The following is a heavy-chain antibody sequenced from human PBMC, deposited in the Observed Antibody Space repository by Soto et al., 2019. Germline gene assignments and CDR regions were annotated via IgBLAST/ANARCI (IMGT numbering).Heavy chain of an antibody. Sequence: KGREVIGRIKSKTNGGTTDYAAPVKGRFTISRDDAKNTLYLQMNSLKTEDTAVYYRIFFQAEDGIRGRSAVSAFLLNRSSDL. CDR2: IKSKTNGGTT. CDR3: IFFQAEDGIRGRSAVSAFLLNRSSDL. V-gene: IGHV3-15*01. D-gene: IGHD2-15*01. J-gene: IGHJ2*01.